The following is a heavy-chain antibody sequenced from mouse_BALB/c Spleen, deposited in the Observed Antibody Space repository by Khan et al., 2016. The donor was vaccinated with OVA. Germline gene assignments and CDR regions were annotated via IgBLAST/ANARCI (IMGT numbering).Heavy chain of an antibody. CDR1: GFSLITYG. CDR3: AKETAYNGEYEARDY. CDR2: IWAGGST. D-gene: IGHD2-13*01. V-gene: IGHV2-9*02. J-gene: IGHJ4*01. Sequence: QVQLKESGPGLVAPSQSLSITCSVSGFSLITYGVHWVRQSPGKGLEWLGIIWAGGSTNYNSALMSRLSISKDNSKSQVFLKMNSLQTNDTAMYXCAKETAYNGEYEARDYGGQGTSVTVSS.